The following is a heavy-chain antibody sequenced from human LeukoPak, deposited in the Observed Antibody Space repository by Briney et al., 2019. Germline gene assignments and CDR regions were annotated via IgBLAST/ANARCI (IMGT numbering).Heavy chain of an antibody. CDR2: INSDGSST. J-gene: IGHJ4*02. D-gene: IGHD2-15*01. V-gene: IGHV3-74*01. CDR3: AGVPSSLGGVY. Sequence: GGSLRLSCAASGFTFSSYWMHWVRQAPGKGLVWVSRINSDGSSTSYADSVKGRFTISRDNAKNTLYLQMNSLRAEDTAVYYCAGVPSSLGGVYWGQGTLVTVSS. CDR1: GFTFSSYW.